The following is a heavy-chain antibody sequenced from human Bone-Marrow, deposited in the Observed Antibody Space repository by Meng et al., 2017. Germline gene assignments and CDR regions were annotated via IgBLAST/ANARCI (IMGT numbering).Heavy chain of an antibody. Sequence: VQLQESGPGLVQPSGTLSLPIVVPGGSISSIDWWSWVRQPPGKGLEWIGEIYHGGDTNYNPSLKSRVTIAIDKSKNQFSLKLSSVTAADTAVYYCASWIYSCGWQWGQGALVTVSS. CDR2: IYHGGDT. CDR3: ASWIYSCGWQ. D-gene: IGHD6-19*01. V-gene: IGHV4/OR15-8*02. J-gene: IGHJ4*02. CDR1: GGSISSIDW.